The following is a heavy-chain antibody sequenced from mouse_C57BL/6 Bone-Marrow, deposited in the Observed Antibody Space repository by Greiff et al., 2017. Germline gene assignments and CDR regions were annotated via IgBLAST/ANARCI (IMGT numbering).Heavy chain of an antibody. J-gene: IGHJ4*01. CDR3: AKRGLTPYYYAMDY. CDR2: IWGDGST. CDR1: GFSLTSYG. D-gene: IGHD1-3*01. Sequence: VKLVESGPGLVAPSQSLSITCTVSGFSLTSYGVSWVRQPPGKGLEWLGVIWGDGSTNYHSALIYRLSISKDNSKNQVFLKLNSLQTDDTATYYCAKRGLTPYYYAMDYWGQGTSVTVSS. V-gene: IGHV2-3*01.